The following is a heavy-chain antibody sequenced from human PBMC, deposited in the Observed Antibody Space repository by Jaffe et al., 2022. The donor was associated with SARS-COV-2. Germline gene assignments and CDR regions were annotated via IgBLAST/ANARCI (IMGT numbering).Heavy chain of an antibody. D-gene: IGHD2-2*01. V-gene: IGHV4-39*02. CDR3: ARDKVAAAMRWPLGLVDGFDV. Sequence: QLRLQESGPGLVKPSETLSVTCTVSGGSIGGSSHLWTWIRHSPGAKLEWIGSIYYDGSAYYNPSLQSRASISADTANNRFSLNLTSVTAADAAVYYCARDKVAAAMRWPLGLVDGFDVWGRGTLVTVSS. J-gene: IGHJ3*01. CDR2: IYYDGSA. CDR1: GGSIGGSSHL.